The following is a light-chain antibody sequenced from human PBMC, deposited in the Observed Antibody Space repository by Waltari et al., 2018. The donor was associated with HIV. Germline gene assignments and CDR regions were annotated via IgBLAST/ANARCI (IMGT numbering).Light chain of an antibody. CDR2: AAS. V-gene: IGKV1-6*02. Sequence: AIQMTQSPSSLSASVGDRVTITCRASQVIGNDLGWYQQKPGQAPKALIYAASSLQTGFPSRFSGSRSGTDFTLTISSLQTEDSATYYCLQDGSFPLTFGPGTKVDV. CDR1: QVIGND. CDR3: LQDGSFPLT. J-gene: IGKJ3*01.